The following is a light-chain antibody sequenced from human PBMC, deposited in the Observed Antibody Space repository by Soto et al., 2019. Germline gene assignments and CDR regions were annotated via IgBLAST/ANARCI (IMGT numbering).Light chain of an antibody. CDR3: QQDGSSFGT. V-gene: IGKV1-5*01. CDR1: QSISSW. J-gene: IGKJ1*01. CDR2: DAS. Sequence: DIQMTQSPSTLSASVGDRVTITCRASQSISSWLAWYQQKPGKAPKLLIYDASSLESGVPSRFSGSGSGTDFTLTISRLEPEDFAVYYCQQDGSSFGTFGQGTKVDIK.